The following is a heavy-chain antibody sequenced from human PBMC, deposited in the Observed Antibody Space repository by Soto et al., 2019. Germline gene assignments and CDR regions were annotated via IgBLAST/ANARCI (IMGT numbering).Heavy chain of an antibody. J-gene: IGHJ5*02. Sequence: QVQLQESGPGLVKPSGTLSLTCAVSGGSISSSNWWSWVRQPPGKGLEWIGEIYHSGSTNYNPSPKSRVTISVDKSKTQFSVKLSSVTAADTAVYYCARDMAAAGTINWFDPWGQGTLVTVSS. D-gene: IGHD6-13*01. CDR1: GGSISSSNW. CDR2: IYHSGST. CDR3: ARDMAAAGTINWFDP. V-gene: IGHV4-4*02.